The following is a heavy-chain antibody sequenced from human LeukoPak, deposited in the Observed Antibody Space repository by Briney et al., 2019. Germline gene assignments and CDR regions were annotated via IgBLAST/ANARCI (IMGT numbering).Heavy chain of an antibody. CDR3: ARLGDYCSSTSRAPNYYYYYGMDV. CDR1: GYSFTSYW. CDR2: IYPGDSDT. V-gene: IGHV5-51*01. D-gene: IGHD2-2*01. Sequence: GESLKISCKGSGYSFTSYWIGWVRQMPGKGLEWMGIIYPGDSDTRYSPSFQGQVTISADKSISTAYLQWSSLKASDTAMYYCARLGDYCSSTSRAPNYYYYYGMDVWGQGTTVTVSS. J-gene: IGHJ6*02.